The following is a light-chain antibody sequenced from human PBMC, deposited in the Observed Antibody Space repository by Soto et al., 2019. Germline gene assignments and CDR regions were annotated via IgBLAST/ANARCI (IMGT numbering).Light chain of an antibody. J-gene: IGLJ1*01. Sequence: QSVLTQPASVSGSPGQSITISCTGTSSDVGGYNYVSWYQHHPGRAPKLMIYDVSNRPSGVSNRFSGSKSGNTASLTISGLQAEDEADYYCCSYAGSYTDYVFGTGTKVTVL. V-gene: IGLV2-14*03. CDR3: CSYAGSYTDYV. CDR2: DVS. CDR1: SSDVGGYNY.